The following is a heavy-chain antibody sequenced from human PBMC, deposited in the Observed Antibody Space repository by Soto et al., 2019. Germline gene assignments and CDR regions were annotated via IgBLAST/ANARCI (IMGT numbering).Heavy chain of an antibody. CDR2: MFHSGRT. Sequence: SETLSLTCTVSGDSISSYFWTWIRQPPGKSLEWIGYMFHSGRTNYNPSLTSRVTMSADTSNNQFSLTLTSVTAADTAVYYCAKAVKYYDSTGYDAFAVWGQGIMVTVSS. V-gene: IGHV4-59*01. J-gene: IGHJ3*01. CDR1: GDSISSYF. CDR3: AKAVKYYDSTGYDAFAV. D-gene: IGHD3-22*01.